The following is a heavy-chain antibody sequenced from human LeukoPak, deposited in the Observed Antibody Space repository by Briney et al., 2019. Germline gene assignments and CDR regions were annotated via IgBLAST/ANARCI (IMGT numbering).Heavy chain of an antibody. V-gene: IGHV4-34*01. CDR1: GGSLSGYY. J-gene: IGHJ4*02. CDR2: INHSGST. D-gene: IGHD1-26*01. Sequence: SETLSLTCAVYGGSLSGYYWSWIRQPQGKGLEWIGEINHSGSTNYNPSLKSRVTISVDTSKNQFSLKLSSVTAADTAVYYCARGPGYSGSYIGDNYFDYWGQGTLVTVSS. CDR3: ARGPGYSGSYIGDNYFDY.